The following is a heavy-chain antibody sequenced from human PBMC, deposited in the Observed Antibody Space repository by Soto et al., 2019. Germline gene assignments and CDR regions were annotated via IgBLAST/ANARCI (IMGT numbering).Heavy chain of an antibody. Sequence: GGYLSLSCELSGFTFGNYAMNWVRRAPGKGLEWVSSISNIGGQTYYADSVKGRFTISRDMSKKTVHLRMNNLRADDTGVYFCAKEMWGCGYDIFVADISFDHWSQGP. D-gene: IGHD3-9*01. CDR3: AKEMWGCGYDIFVADISFDH. CDR2: ISNIGGQT. V-gene: IGHV3-23*01. CDR1: GFTFGNYA. J-gene: IGHJ4*02.